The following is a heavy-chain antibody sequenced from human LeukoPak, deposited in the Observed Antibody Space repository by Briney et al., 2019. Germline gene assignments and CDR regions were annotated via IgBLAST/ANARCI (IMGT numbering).Heavy chain of an antibody. CDR1: GGTFSSYA. D-gene: IGHD5-18*01. J-gene: IGHJ4*02. V-gene: IGHV1-69*04. Sequence: SVKVSCKASGGTFSSYAISWLRQAPGQGLEWMGRIIPILGIANYAQKFQGRVTITADKSTSTAYMELSSLRSEDTAVYYCARDRRTRGYSYGGLFDYWGQGTLVTVSS. CDR3: ARDRRTRGYSYGGLFDY. CDR2: IIPILGIA.